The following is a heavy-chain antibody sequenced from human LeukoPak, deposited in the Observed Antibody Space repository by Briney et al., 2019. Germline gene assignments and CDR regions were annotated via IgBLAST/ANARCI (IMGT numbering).Heavy chain of an antibody. Sequence: GGSLRLSCAASGFTFSSYAMSWVRKAPGKGMEWVSAISGSGGSTYYADSVKGRFTISRDNSKNTLYLQMNSLRAEDTAVYYCAKDLREYCSSTSCYFNWFDPWGQGTLVTVSS. D-gene: IGHD2-2*01. CDR2: ISGSGGST. CDR1: GFTFSSYA. V-gene: IGHV3-23*01. J-gene: IGHJ5*02. CDR3: AKDLREYCSSTSCYFNWFDP.